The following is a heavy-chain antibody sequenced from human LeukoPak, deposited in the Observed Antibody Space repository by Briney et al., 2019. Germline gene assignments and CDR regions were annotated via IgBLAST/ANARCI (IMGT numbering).Heavy chain of an antibody. D-gene: IGHD6-19*01. CDR2: ISSSSSYI. Sequence: PGGSLRPSCAASGFTFSSYSMNWVRQAPGKGLEWVLSISSSSSYIYYADSVKGRFTISRDNAKNSLYLQMNSLRAEDTAVYYCAREGYSSGRAAAFDYWGHGTLVTVSS. J-gene: IGHJ4*01. CDR1: GFTFSSYS. CDR3: AREGYSSGRAAAFDY. V-gene: IGHV3-21*01.